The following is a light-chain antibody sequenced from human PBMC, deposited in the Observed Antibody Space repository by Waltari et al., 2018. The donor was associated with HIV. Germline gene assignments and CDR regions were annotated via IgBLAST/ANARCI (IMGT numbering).Light chain of an antibody. CDR2: DVS. J-gene: IGLJ3*02. Sequence: SALTQPRSVSGSPGQSVTISCTGPSGDLGDYNFFSWYQHPPGTAPNLVIYDVSNRPSGVPDRCSGSKSANTASLTISGLRAEDEADYYCCAYAGGWVFGGGTEVTVL. V-gene: IGLV2-11*01. CDR3: CAYAGGWV. CDR1: SGDLGDYNF.